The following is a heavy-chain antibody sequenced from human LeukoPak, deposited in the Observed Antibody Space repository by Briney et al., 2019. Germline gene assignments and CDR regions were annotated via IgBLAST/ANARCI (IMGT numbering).Heavy chain of an antibody. Sequence: GGSLRLSCAASGFTSSSYSMNWVRQAPGKGLEWVSSISSSSSYIYYADSVKGRFTISRDNAKNSLYLQMNSLRAEDTAVYYCARVSPNWYYYDSSGYYFDYWGQGTLVTVSS. CDR3: ARVSPNWYYYDSSGYYFDY. D-gene: IGHD3-22*01. CDR2: ISSSSSYI. J-gene: IGHJ4*02. CDR1: GFTSSSYS. V-gene: IGHV3-21*01.